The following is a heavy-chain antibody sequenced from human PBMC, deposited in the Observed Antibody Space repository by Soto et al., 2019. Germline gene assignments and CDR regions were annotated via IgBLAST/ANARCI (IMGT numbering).Heavy chain of an antibody. V-gene: IGHV3-33*08. Sequence: QVQLVESGGGLVKPGGSLRLSCAASGFTFSSYGMHWVRQAPGKGLEWGAVIWYDGSNKYYADSVKGRFTISRATSKNTLYLQMNGLSGEVTGVYYCARYLLGCCSGWYCGYWGQGTLVTVSS. CDR1: GFTFSSYG. J-gene: IGHJ4*02. D-gene: IGHD6-19*01. CDR2: IWYDGSNK. CDR3: ARYLLGCCSGWYCGY.